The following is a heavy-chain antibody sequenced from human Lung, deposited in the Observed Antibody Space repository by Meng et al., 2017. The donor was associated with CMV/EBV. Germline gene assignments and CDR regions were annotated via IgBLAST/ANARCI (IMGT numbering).Heavy chain of an antibody. CDR2: IRNRAYGGTT. D-gene: IGHD3-3*01. CDR1: GFTFSDYA. CDR3: VKEHLPVFGVGLPGDC. Sequence: GGSXRLSCTASGFTFSDYAITWVRQAPGKGLEWVGLIRNRAYGGTTEYAASVRGRFTVSRDDSKNIAYLQMNSLKTEDTAVYSCVKEHLPVFGVGLPGDCXGQGXQVTVSS. V-gene: IGHV3-49*04. J-gene: IGHJ4*02.